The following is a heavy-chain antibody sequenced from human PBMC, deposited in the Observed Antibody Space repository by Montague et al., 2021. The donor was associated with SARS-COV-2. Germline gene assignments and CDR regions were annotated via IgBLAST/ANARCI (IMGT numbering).Heavy chain of an antibody. J-gene: IGHJ4*02. D-gene: IGHD3-10*01. Sequence: SETLSLTCTVSGGSIRSYSWSWIRQPAAKGLDWIGRIFASGGTXXXPSXXXRVSMSVDASKNQFSFILTSVTAADTGVYFCARDGGFYGSGGYSLWGQGTLLTVSS. CDR2: IFASGGT. CDR3: ARDGGFYGSGGYSL. CDR1: GGSIRSYS. V-gene: IGHV4-4*07.